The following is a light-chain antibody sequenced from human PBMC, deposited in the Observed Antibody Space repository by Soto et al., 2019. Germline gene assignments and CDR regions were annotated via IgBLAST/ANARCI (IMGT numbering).Light chain of an antibody. J-gene: IGLJ1*01. V-gene: IGLV3-25*03. CDR3: QSADSRNSYYV. Sequence: SSELTQPPSVSVSPGQTARITCSGDALPKQYAYWYQQKPGQAPVLVIYKDSERPSGITERFSGSSSGTTVTLTISGVQAEDEADYYCQSADSRNSYYVFGSGTKLTVL. CDR1: ALPKQY. CDR2: KDS.